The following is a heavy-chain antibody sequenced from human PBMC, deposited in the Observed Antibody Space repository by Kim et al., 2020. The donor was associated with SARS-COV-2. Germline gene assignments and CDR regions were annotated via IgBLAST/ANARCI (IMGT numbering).Heavy chain of an antibody. CDR3: AREVVAYGHVNYFDP. CDR1: GYTFTTSA. Sequence: ASVKVSCKASGYTFTTSAIHWVRQAPGQGLEWMGWINAYSGHTKYSQKLQGRVTITADTSTNTAYLELSSLRSDDTAVYYCAREVVAYGHVNYFDPWAQG. CDR2: INAYSGHT. J-gene: IGHJ5*02. D-gene: IGHD1-7*01. V-gene: IGHV1-3*01.